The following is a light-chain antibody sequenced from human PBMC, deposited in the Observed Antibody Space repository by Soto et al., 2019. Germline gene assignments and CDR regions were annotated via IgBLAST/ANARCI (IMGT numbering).Light chain of an antibody. CDR3: QQLYFWGT. V-gene: IGKV3-11*01. CDR1: QSVSSY. CDR2: DAS. Sequence: EIVLTQSPATLSLSPGESAPLSCRASQSVSSYLAWFQQKPGQAPRLLIYDASNRASGIPARFSGSGSGAHFTRTINSLESEDSARDYCQQLYFWGTFGGGTKVEIK. J-gene: IGKJ4*01.